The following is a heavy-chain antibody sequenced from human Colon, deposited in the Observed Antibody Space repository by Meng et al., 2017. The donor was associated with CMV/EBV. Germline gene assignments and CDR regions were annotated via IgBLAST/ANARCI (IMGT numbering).Heavy chain of an antibody. Sequence: QVHLVEYGGGSVKPGGSLRLSCAASGFSISAYYVSWIRQVPGKGLEWISYIGGAAGVTYYADSLKGRFTISRDNARQSLYLQMASLRVEDTAIYYCARGRRDIGFDSWGQGALVTVSS. V-gene: IGHV3-11*01. D-gene: IGHD2-15*01. J-gene: IGHJ4*02. CDR3: ARGRRDIGFDS. CDR2: IGGAAGVT. CDR1: GFSISAYY.